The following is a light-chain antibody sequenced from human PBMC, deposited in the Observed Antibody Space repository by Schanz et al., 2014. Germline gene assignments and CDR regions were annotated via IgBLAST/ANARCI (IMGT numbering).Light chain of an antibody. V-gene: IGLV2-11*01. CDR3: CSYAGSYTWV. Sequence: QSALTQPPSASGSPGQSVAISCTGTSSDVGGYNYVSWYQHHPGKAPKLMIYDVSKRPSGVPDRFSGSKSGNTAALTISGLQPEDEVDYYCCSYAGSYTWVFGGGTKLTVL. CDR2: DVS. J-gene: IGLJ3*02. CDR1: SSDVGGYNY.